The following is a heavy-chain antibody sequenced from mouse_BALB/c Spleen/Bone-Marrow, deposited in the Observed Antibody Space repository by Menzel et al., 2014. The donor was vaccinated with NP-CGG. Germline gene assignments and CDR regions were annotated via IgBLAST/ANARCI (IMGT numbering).Heavy chain of an antibody. CDR3: ARYGNYNAMDY. CDR2: ISYDGSN. D-gene: IGHD2-1*01. Sequence: ESGPGLVKPSQSLSLTSSVTGYSITSGYYWNWIRQFPGNKLEWMGYISYDGSNNYNPSLKNRISITRDTSKNQFFLKLNSVTTEDTATYYFARYGNYNAMDYWGQGTSVTVSS. CDR1: GYSITSGYY. V-gene: IGHV3-6*02. J-gene: IGHJ4*01.